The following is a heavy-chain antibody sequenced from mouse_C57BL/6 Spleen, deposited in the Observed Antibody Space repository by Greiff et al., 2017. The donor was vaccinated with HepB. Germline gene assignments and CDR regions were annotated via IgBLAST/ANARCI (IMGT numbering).Heavy chain of an antibody. CDR3: TRVITTVVARAMDY. J-gene: IGHJ4*01. Sequence: EVKLMESGAGLVKPGGSLKLSCAASGFTFSSYAMSWVRQTPEKRLEWVAYISSGGDYIYYADTVKGRFTISRDNARNTLYLQMSSLKSEDTAMYYCTRVITTVVARAMDYWGQGTSVTVSS. D-gene: IGHD1-1*01. CDR1: GFTFSSYA. V-gene: IGHV5-9-1*02. CDR2: ISSGGDYI.